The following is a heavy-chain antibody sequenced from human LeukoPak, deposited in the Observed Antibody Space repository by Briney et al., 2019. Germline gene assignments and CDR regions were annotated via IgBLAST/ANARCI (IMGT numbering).Heavy chain of an antibody. D-gene: IGHD6-13*01. CDR3: ARGTRIAAAGTIGY. Sequence: GGSLRLSCAASGFTFSSYGMNWVRQAPGKGLEWVSSISSSSSYIYYADSVKGRFTISRDNAKNSLYLQMNSLRAEDTAVYYCARGTRIAAAGTIGYWGQGTLVTVSS. CDR2: ISSSSSYI. CDR1: GFTFSSYG. J-gene: IGHJ4*02. V-gene: IGHV3-21*01.